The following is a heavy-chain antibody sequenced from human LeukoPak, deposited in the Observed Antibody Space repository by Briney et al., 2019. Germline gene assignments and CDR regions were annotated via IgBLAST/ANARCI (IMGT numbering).Heavy chain of an antibody. Sequence: GGSLRLSCAASGFTFSSYGMHWVRQAPGKGLEWVAVISYDGSNKYYADSVKGRFTISRDNSKNTLYLQMNSLRAEDTAVYYCAKNSYGLYYFDYWGQGTLATVSS. CDR1: GFTFSSYG. CDR2: ISYDGSNK. J-gene: IGHJ4*02. V-gene: IGHV3-30*18. D-gene: IGHD5-18*01. CDR3: AKNSYGLYYFDY.